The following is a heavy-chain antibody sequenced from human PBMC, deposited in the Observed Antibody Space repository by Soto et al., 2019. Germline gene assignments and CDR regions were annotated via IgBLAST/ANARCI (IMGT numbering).Heavy chain of an antibody. J-gene: IGHJ4*02. CDR3: XXDLAGGSGSYYWYYFDY. D-gene: IGHD3-10*01. Sequence: GGSLRLSCAASGFTFSSYAMSWVRQAPGKGLEWVSAISGSGGSTYYADSVKGRFTISRDNSKNTLYLQMNSLRAXDXAVYYXXXDLAGGSGSYYWYYFDYWGQGTLVTVSS. V-gene: IGHV3-23*01. CDR1: GFTFSSYA. CDR2: ISGSGGST.